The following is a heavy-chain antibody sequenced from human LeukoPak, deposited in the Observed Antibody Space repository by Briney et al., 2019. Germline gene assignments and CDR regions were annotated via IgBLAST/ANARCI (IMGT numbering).Heavy chain of an antibody. D-gene: IGHD6-13*01. CDR1: GGSISSGGYY. CDR2: IYNSGST. Sequence: SQTLSLTCTVSGGSISSGGYYWNWIRQHPEQGLEWIGYIYNSGSTDLNPSLKSRVFISIDTSKNQFSLRLSSVTVADTAMYYCARGSIGYTFAYWGQGILVTVSS. CDR3: ARGSIGYTFAY. J-gene: IGHJ4*02. V-gene: IGHV4-31*03.